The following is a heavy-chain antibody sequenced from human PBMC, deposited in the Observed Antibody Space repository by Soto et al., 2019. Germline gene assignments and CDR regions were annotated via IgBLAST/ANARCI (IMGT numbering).Heavy chain of an antibody. CDR2: ISYDGSNN. D-gene: IGHD2-15*01. CDR3: ARMASFYCSGGSCYPTYGMDV. Sequence: QVQLVESGGGVVQPGRSLRLSCAASGFTFSSYAMHWVRQAPGKGLEWVAVISYDGSNNYYADSMKGRFTISRDNSKNTLYLQMNSLRAEDTAVYYCARMASFYCSGGSCYPTYGMDVWGQGTTVTVSS. J-gene: IGHJ6*02. V-gene: IGHV3-30-3*01. CDR1: GFTFSSYA.